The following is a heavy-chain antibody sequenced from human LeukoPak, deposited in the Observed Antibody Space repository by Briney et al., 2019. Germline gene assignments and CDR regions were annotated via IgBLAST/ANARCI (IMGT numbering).Heavy chain of an antibody. CDR1: GFTFSRNA. CDR3: ASGGLGSSWYRSHFDY. D-gene: IGHD6-13*01. CDR2: ISYDGSNK. Sequence: GGSLRVSCAASGFTFSRNAMHWVRQAPGKGLEWVAVISYDGSNKYYADSVNGRFTISRDNSKNTLYLQMNRLRAEDTAVYYCASGGLGSSWYRSHFDYWGQGTLVTVSS. J-gene: IGHJ4*02. V-gene: IGHV3-30-3*01.